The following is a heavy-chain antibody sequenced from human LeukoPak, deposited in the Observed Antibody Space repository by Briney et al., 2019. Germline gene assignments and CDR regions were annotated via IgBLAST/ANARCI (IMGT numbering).Heavy chain of an antibody. CDR3: ASKRQLLSVN. CDR1: GYTFTSYG. D-gene: IGHD2-2*01. V-gene: IGHV1-18*01. J-gene: IGHJ4*02. CDR2: ISAYNGNT. Sequence: GASVKVSCKASGYTFTSYGISWVRQAPGQGLEWMGWISAYNGNTNYAQKLQGRVTMTTDTSTSTACMELRSLRAEDTAVYYCASKRQLLSVNWGQGTLVTVSS.